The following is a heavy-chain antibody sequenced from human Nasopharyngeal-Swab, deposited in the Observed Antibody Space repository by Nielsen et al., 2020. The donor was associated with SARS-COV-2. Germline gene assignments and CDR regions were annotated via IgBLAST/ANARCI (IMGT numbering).Heavy chain of an antibody. CDR3: TRCGGSCYAGRDY. V-gene: IGHV3-73*01. CDR1: GFPFGDSA. CDR2: VRSKANNYAT. Sequence: GGLSRFSCAAFGFPFGDSAVHWVRQASGKGLEWVGRVRSKANNYATAYAASVKGRFTISRDDSKNTAYLQMNSLKTEDTAVYYCTRCGGSCYAGRDYWGQGTLVTVSS. J-gene: IGHJ4*02. D-gene: IGHD2-15*01.